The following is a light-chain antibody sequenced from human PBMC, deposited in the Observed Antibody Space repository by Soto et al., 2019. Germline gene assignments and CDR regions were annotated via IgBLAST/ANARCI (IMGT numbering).Light chain of an antibody. CDR1: QSVSSSY. CDR3: QQYGSSLPIT. J-gene: IGKJ5*01. Sequence: EIVLTQSPATLSLSPGERATLSCGASQSVSSSYLAWYQQKPGLAPRLLIYDASNRATGNQDRFSDSGSGTDFTLSISRLEPEDFAVYYCQQYGSSLPITFGQGTRLEIK. CDR2: DAS. V-gene: IGKV3D-20*01.